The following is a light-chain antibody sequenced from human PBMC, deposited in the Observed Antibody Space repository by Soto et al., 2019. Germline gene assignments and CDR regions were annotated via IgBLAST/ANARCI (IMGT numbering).Light chain of an antibody. Sequence: EIVLTQSPAILSSSPGEGATLSCRASQSVSNNYLAWYQQKPGQAPRLLIYGASNRATGIPDRFSGSGSGTDFTLTISRLEPEDFAVYYCQQYGSSGTFGQGTKVDIK. CDR3: QQYGSSGT. CDR2: GAS. CDR1: QSVSNNY. J-gene: IGKJ1*01. V-gene: IGKV3-20*01.